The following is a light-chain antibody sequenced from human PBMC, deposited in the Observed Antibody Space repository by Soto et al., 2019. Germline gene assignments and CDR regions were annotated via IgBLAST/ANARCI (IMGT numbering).Light chain of an antibody. CDR3: AAWDDSLVV. J-gene: IGLJ2*01. Sequence: QSVLTQPASVSGSPGQSITISCTGTSSDVGGYNYVSWYQQHPGKAPKLMIYEVSNRPSGVSNRFSGSKSGNTASLTISGLQAEDEADYYCAAWDDSLVVFGGGTKLTVL. CDR1: SSDVGGYNY. CDR2: EVS. V-gene: IGLV2-14*01.